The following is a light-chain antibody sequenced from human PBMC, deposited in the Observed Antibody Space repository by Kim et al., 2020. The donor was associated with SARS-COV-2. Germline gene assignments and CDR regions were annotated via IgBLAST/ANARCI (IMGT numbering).Light chain of an antibody. CDR2: QDS. J-gene: IGLJ2*01. V-gene: IGLV3-1*01. CDR1: NLGDKY. CDR3: QAWDSSHVL. Sequence: VSPGQTATMACSGDNLGDKYVCWYQQRPGQSPVLVIDQDSKRPSGIPERFFGSNSGNTATLTISGTQAIDEADYYCQAWDSSHVLFGGGTQLTVL.